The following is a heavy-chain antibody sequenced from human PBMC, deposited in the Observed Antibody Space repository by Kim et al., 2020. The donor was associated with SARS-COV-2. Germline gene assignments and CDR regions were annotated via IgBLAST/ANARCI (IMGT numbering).Heavy chain of an antibody. J-gene: IGHJ5*02. V-gene: IGHV4-39*01. CDR3: ARLWEVVPAAIVGLDWFDP. Sequence: SRVTISVDTSKNQFSLKLSSVTAADTAVYYCARLWEVVPAAIVGLDWFDPWGQGTLVTVSS. D-gene: IGHD2-2*01.